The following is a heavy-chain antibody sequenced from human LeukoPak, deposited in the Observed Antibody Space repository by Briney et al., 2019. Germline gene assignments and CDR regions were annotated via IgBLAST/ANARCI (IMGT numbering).Heavy chain of an antibody. V-gene: IGHV3-23*01. J-gene: IGHJ5*02. CDR1: GFTFSRYA. CDR3: AKGGYVWGSYDLNWFDP. CDR2: IRGSGGNT. Sequence: GGSLRLSCAASGFTFSRYAMGWVRQPPAKGLEWVSAIRGSGGNTYYADSVKGRFSIFRDNSKNTLYLQMNSLRAEGTAVYAWAKGGYVWGSYDLNWFDPWGQGTLVTVSS. D-gene: IGHD3-16*01.